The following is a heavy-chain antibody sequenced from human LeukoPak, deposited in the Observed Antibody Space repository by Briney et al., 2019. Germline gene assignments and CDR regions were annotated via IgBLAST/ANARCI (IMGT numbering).Heavy chain of an antibody. V-gene: IGHV1-2*02. J-gene: IGHJ4*02. D-gene: IGHD5-18*01. CDR3: ASEAEKGYSYGLRGIYDY. CDR2: INPNSGGT. Sequence: PGGSLRLSCKASGYTFTGYYMHWVRQAPGQGLEWMGWINPNSGGTNYAQKFQGRVTMTRDTSISTAYMELSRLRSDDTAVYYCASEAEKGYSYGLRGIYDYWGQGTLVTVSS. CDR1: GYTFTGYY.